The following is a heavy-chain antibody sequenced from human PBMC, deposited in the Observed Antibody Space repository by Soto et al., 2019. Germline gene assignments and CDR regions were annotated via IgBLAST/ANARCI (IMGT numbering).Heavy chain of an antibody. D-gene: IGHD6-13*01. CDR3: ARGLYSLWAVDV. V-gene: IGHV3-64*02. CDR1: XXXXXXFP. J-gene: IGHJ3*01. CDR2: ISSHGGGT. Sequence: EVQLXXXGXDLVXPGXXXXLSCAAXXXXXXXFPMHWVXQXPGKXLEYVAAISSHGGGTYYADSVMGXXXXXRDNSKNTLYLQMGSVRTXDTAVYYCARGLYSLWAVDVWGRGTMVTVSS.